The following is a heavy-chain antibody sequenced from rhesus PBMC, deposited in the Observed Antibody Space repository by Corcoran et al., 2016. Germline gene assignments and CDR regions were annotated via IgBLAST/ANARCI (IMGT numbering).Heavy chain of an antibody. CDR3: ARDRVDSGYYNRFDV. Sequence: QVQLQESGPGLVKPSETLPLTCAVSGGSLSRHSWSWIRKPPGKGLEWIGYSKGGERSTSYNPSLKRRFTISKDTYKNQFSLKLSSVPAADTAVYYCARDRVDSGYYNRFDVWGAGVLVTVSS. V-gene: IGHV4-147*01. D-gene: IGHD3-28*01. CDR2: SKGGERST. CDR1: GGSLSRHS. J-gene: IGHJ5-1*01.